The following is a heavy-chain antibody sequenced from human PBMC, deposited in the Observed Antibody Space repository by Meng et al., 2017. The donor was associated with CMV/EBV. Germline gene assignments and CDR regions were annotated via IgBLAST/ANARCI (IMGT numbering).Heavy chain of an antibody. V-gene: IGHV3-7*01. J-gene: IGHJ5*02. CDR2: IKQDGSEK. CDR3: ARDRAAPGWFDP. D-gene: IGHD6-13*01. Sequence: LSLTCAASGFTFSSYWMSWVRQAPGKGLEWVANIKQDGSEKYYVDSVKGRFTISRDNAKNSLYLQMNSLRAEDTAVYYCARDRAAPGWFDPWGQGTLVTVSS. CDR1: GFTFSSYW.